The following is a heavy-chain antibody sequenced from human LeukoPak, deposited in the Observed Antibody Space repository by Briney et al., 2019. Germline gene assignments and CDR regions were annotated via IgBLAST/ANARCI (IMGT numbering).Heavy chain of an antibody. D-gene: IGHD2-21*01. Sequence: PSETLSLTCDVSGYDIGSNHDWGWIRPPPGRGLQWSGHMNLHGTRAYNASLRGRVTISIEASKNRFFLRLTSVTGPDAAIYFCARVVSQAAPDWYMDVWGGGTVVIVSS. CDR3: ARVVSQAAPDWYMDV. V-gene: IGHV4-38-2*01. CDR1: GYDIGSNHD. CDR2: MNLHGTR. J-gene: IGHJ2*01.